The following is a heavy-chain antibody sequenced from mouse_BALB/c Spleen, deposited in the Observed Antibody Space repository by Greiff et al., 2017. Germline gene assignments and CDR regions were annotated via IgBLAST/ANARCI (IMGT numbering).Heavy chain of an antibody. V-gene: IGHV1S81*02. J-gene: IGHJ4*01. Sequence: QVHVKQSGAELVKPGASVKLSCKASGYTFTSYYMYWVKQRPGQGLEWIGEINPSNGGTNFNEKFKSKATLTVDKSSSTAYMQLSSLTSEDSAVYYCTRVEGYDGYYGYAMDYWGQGTSVTVSS. CDR3: TRVEGYDGYYGYAMDY. D-gene: IGHD2-3*01. CDR1: GYTFTSYY. CDR2: INPSNGGT.